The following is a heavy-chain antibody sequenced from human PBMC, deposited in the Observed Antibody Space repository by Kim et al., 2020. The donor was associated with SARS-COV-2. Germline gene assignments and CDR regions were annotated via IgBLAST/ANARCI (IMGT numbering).Heavy chain of an antibody. CDR2: VTPSTGNT. Sequence: ASVKVSCMASGYFFNTYDINWVRQAPGQGLEWLGWVTPSTGNTGYAQNFQGRVTVTRDTSIRTAYMELSNLRSEDTAVYYCARTPNGWPNGFDFWGQGTLVTVSS. CDR1: GYFFNTYD. V-gene: IGHV1-8*01. CDR3: ARTPNGWPNGFDF. J-gene: IGHJ5*01. D-gene: IGHD6-19*01.